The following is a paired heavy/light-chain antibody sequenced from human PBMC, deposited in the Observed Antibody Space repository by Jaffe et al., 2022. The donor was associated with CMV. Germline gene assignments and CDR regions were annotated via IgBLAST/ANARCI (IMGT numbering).Light chain of an antibody. CDR2: QDN. Sequence: SYELTQPPSVSVSPGQTASISCSGDELGAKYTCWYQQKPGQSPVVVIYQDNKRPSGIPERFSGSNSGNTATLTISGTLAMDEADYYCQAWDRNTYVFGTGTKVTVL. CDR3: QAWDRNTYV. J-gene: IGLJ1*01. CDR1: ELGAKY. V-gene: IGLV3-1*01.
Heavy chain of an antibody. CDR2: IKQDGSEK. Sequence: EVQLVESGGGLVQPGGSLRLSCAASGFTFSNYWMTWVRQAPGKGLEWVANIKQDGSEKSYVDSVKGRFTISRDNAKNSLFLQMDSLRVDDTAVYYCARESQPLIGAAGRFDPWGQGTLVTVSS. CDR3: ARESQPLIGAAGRFDP. CDR1: GFTFSNYW. V-gene: IGHV3-7*01. J-gene: IGHJ5*02. D-gene: IGHD6-13*01.